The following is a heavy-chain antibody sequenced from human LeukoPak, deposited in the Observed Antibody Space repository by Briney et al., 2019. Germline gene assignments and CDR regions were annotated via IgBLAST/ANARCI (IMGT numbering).Heavy chain of an antibody. CDR3: ARGIAGYNSRGFDY. Sequence: GESLQISCQGSGYLFSNYWIAWVRQMPGKGLEWMGIIYPGDSDTRYSPSFQGQVTISADKPISTTSLQWSSLKASDTAIYYCARGIAGYNSRGFDYWGQGTLVTVSS. D-gene: IGHD3-10*01. CDR1: GYLFSNYW. J-gene: IGHJ4*02. CDR2: IYPGDSDT. V-gene: IGHV5-51*04.